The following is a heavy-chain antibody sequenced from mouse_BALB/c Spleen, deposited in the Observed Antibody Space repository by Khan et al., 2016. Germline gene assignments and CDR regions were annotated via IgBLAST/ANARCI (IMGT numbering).Heavy chain of an antibody. CDR2: ISYSGIT. D-gene: IGHD2-3*01. Sequence: EVQLQESGPGLVKPSQSLSLTCTVTGYSITSDYAWNWIRQFPGNILEWMGYISYSGITSYNPSLKSRISITRDTSKNQFFLQLNSVTTEDTATDYCARGGLLLFFDYWGQGTTLTVSA. J-gene: IGHJ2*01. V-gene: IGHV3-2*02. CDR3: ARGGLLLFFDY. CDR1: GYSITSDYA.